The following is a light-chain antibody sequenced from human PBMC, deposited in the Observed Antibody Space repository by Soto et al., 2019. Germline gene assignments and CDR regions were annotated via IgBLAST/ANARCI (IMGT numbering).Light chain of an antibody. CDR3: QKYNSEPLT. V-gene: IGKV1-27*01. CDR1: QDINKN. CDR2: DAS. J-gene: IGKJ4*01. Sequence: DIQLTQSPSSLSASVGDRVTITCQASQDINKNLIWYQQKPGKAPKLLIYDASDLETGVPSRFSGSGSGTDFTLTISSLQPEDVAAYYCQKYNSEPLTFGGGTKVDIK.